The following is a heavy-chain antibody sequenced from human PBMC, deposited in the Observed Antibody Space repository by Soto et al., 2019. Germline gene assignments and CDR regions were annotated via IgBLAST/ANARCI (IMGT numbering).Heavy chain of an antibody. D-gene: IGHD2-21*02. CDR1: GFTFSSYG. V-gene: IGHV3-30*03. CDR2: ISYDGSNK. CDR3: ARDIVVVTAIPNAPDYYYYYGMDV. Sequence: QVQLVESGGGVVQPGRSLRLSCAASGFTFSSYGMHWVRQAPGKGLEWVAVISYDGSNKYYADSVKGRFTISRDNSKNTLYLQMNSLRAEDTAVYYCARDIVVVTAIPNAPDYYYYYGMDVWGQGTTVTVSS. J-gene: IGHJ6*02.